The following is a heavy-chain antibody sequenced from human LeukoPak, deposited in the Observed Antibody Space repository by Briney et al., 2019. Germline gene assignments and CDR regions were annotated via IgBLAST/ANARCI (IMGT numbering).Heavy chain of an antibody. CDR3: ATGPYGMDV. CDR1: GDSISNYY. Sequence: SETLSLTCTVSGDSISNYYWSWIRQSAGKRLEWIGRIYISGSTDYNPSLTSRLTMSLDTSKNQISLRVRSVTAADTAVYYCATGPYGMDVWGQGTTVTVSS. J-gene: IGHJ6*02. V-gene: IGHV4-4*07. CDR2: IYISGST.